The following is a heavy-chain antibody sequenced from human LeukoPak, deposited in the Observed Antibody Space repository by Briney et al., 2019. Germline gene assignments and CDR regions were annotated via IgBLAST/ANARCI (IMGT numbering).Heavy chain of an antibody. Sequence: GGSLRLSCAASGFTFSDYWMNWVRQAPGKGLEWVANIDQDGGGKYYLDSVKGRFTISRDNAKSSLYLQIDSLRAEDTSVYYCARGDWAHLDYWGQGSLIIVSS. D-gene: IGHD2-21*02. CDR1: GFTFSDYW. V-gene: IGHV3-7*01. J-gene: IGHJ4*02. CDR2: IDQDGGGK. CDR3: ARGDWAHLDY.